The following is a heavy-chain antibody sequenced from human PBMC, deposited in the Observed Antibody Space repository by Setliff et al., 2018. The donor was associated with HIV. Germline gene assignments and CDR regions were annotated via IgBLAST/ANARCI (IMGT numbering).Heavy chain of an antibody. D-gene: IGHD2-21*02. CDR2: INPSGGTT. CDR3: AREGGTTEGNIVIVTAPFFYLDV. Sequence: ASVKVSCKVSGYSFSTYYMHWVRQAPGQGLEWMGVINPSGGTTRYAQKFQGRVTLTRDTSTNTVYMEVSSLTSEDTAVYYCAREGGTTEGNIVIVTAPFFYLDVWGRGTLVTVSS. J-gene: IGHJ2*01. CDR1: GYSFSTYY. V-gene: IGHV1-46*01.